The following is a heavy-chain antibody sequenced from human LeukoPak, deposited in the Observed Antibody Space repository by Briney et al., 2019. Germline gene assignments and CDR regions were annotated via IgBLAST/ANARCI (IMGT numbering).Heavy chain of an antibody. CDR1: GYTFTSYF. D-gene: IGHD1-7*01. CDR3: ARVELNYGMDV. CDR2: INPSGGST. Sequence: ASVKVSCKASGYTFTSYFMHWVRQAPGQGLEWMGIINPSGGSTSYAQKFQGRVTMTRATSTSTVYMELSSLRSEDTAVYYCARVELNYGMDVWGQGTTVTVSS. J-gene: IGHJ6*02. V-gene: IGHV1-46*01.